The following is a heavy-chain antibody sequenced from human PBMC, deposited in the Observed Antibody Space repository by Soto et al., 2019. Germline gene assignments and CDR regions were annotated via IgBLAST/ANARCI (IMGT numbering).Heavy chain of an antibody. CDR3: ARVGGY. V-gene: IGHV3-53*01. Sequence: VWSLRLSCAASVFTVSSNYMSWVRQAPGKGLEWVSVIYSGVSTYYADSVKGRFTISRDNSKNTLYLQMNSLRAEDTAVYYCARVGGYWGQGTLVTVSS. J-gene: IGHJ4*02. CDR1: VFTVSSNY. CDR2: IYSGVST. D-gene: IGHD3-16*01.